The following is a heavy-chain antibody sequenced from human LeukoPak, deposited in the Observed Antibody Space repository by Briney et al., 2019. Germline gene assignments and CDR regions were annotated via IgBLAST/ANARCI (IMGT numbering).Heavy chain of an antibody. J-gene: IGHJ5*02. CDR2: MKPDGSEK. CDR1: GFTFSTYW. CDR3: ARGHWFDP. Sequence: GGSLRLSCVASGFTFSTYWMSWVRQAPGKGLEWVAYMKPDGSEKSYVDSVKGRFTISRDNAKNSLYLQMNSLRAEDTAVYSCARGHWFDPWGQGTLVTVSS. V-gene: IGHV3-7*03.